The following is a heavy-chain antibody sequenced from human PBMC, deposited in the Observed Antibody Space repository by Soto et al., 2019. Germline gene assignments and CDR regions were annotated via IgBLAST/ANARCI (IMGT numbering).Heavy chain of an antibody. V-gene: IGHV3-30-3*01. D-gene: IGHD3-3*01. CDR1: GFTFSSYA. Sequence: LRLSWAASGFTFSSYAMHWVRQAPGKGLEWVAVISYDGSNKYYADSVKGRFTISRDNSKNTLYLQMNSLRAEDTAVYYCARVEVAVLSGYQQIDYWGQGTLVTVSS. CDR3: ARVEVAVLSGYQQIDY. J-gene: IGHJ4*02. CDR2: ISYDGSNK.